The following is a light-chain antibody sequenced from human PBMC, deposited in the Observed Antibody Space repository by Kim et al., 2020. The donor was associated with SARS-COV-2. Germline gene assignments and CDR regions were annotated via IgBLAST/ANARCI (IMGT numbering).Light chain of an antibody. Sequence: PGGTVTLPCTSSTGAVISGFYPSWVQQKTGQAPRPLVYDTNKRHSWTPARFLGSLLGGKATLTLSGAQPEDEAEYYCLLYYGGPWVFGGGTQLTVL. CDR3: LLYYGGPWV. J-gene: IGLJ3*02. V-gene: IGLV7-43*01. CDR2: DTN. CDR1: TGAVISGFY.